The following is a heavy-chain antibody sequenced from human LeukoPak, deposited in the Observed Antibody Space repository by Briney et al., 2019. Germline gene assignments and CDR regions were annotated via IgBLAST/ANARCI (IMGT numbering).Heavy chain of an antibody. Sequence: GGSLRLSCAVSGFTFSSYWMSWVRQAPGRGLEWVSSISSSSSYIYYADSVKGRFTISRDNAKNSLYLQMNSLRAEDTAVYYCARKPDYGGPDYYYYGMDVWGQGTTVTVSS. V-gene: IGHV3-21*01. J-gene: IGHJ6*02. CDR1: GFTFSSYW. D-gene: IGHD4-23*01. CDR2: ISSSSSYI. CDR3: ARKPDYGGPDYYYYGMDV.